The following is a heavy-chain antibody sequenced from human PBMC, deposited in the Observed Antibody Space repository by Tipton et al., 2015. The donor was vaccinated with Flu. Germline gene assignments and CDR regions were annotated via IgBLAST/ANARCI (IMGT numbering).Heavy chain of an antibody. J-gene: IGHJ4*02. CDR3: ARRIAVAGIFDF. CDR1: GGSISSGGYY. CDR2: IYYSGST. Sequence: TLSLTCTVSGGSISSGGYYWSWIRQHPGKGPEWIGYIYYSGSTYYNPSLQSRITISLDTSKNQFSLKLSSVTAADTAVYFCARRIAVAGIFDFWGQGTLVTVSS. D-gene: IGHD6-19*01. V-gene: IGHV4-31*03.